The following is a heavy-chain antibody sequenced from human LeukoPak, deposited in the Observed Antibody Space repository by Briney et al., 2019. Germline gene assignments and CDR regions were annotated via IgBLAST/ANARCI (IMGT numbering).Heavy chain of an antibody. V-gene: IGHV3-30*04. J-gene: IGHJ5*02. CDR3: ARDGTRAAAGTMWFDP. CDR2: ISYDGSNK. D-gene: IGHD6-13*01. CDR1: GFTFSSYA. Sequence: GGSLRLSCAASGFTFSSYAMHWVRQAPGKGLEWVAVISYDGSNKYYADSVKGRFTISRDNSKNTLYLQTNSLRAEDTAVYYCARDGTRAAAGTMWFDPWGQGTLVTVSS.